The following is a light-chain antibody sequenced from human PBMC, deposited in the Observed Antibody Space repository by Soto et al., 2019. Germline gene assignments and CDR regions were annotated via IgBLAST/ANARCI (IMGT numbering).Light chain of an antibody. V-gene: IGKV1-39*01. CDR1: QSIITY. CDR2: AAS. J-gene: IGKJ1*01. Sequence: DIQMTQSPSSLSASVGDRVTITCWASQSIITYLNWYQQKPGKAPNLLIYAASSLQSGVPSRFSGSGSGTDFTLTINSLQPEDFATYYCQQSYSAPRTFGQGTKVEIK. CDR3: QQSYSAPRT.